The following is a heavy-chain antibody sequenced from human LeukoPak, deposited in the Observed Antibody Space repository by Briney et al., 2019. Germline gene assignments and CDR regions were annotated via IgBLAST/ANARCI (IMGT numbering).Heavy chain of an antibody. Sequence: SETLSLTCTVSGGSLSSGNYYWGWIRQPPGMGLEWIGSIYYSGSTFYNPSLKSRVTISADKSKNQFSLKLSSVTAADTAVYYCARGYSYGVFDYWGQGTLVTVSS. CDR2: IYYSGST. CDR3: ARGYSYGVFDY. CDR1: GGSLSSGNYY. D-gene: IGHD5-18*01. V-gene: IGHV4-39*01. J-gene: IGHJ4*02.